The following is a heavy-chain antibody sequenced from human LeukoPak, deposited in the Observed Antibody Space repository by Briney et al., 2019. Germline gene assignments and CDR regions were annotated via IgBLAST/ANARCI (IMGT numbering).Heavy chain of an antibody. Sequence: KPSETLSLTCAVYGGSFSVYYWSWIRQPPGKGLEWIGEINHSGSTNYNPSLKSRVTISVDTSKNQFSLKLSSVTAADTAVYYCAATYYDFWSGYSGWFDPWGQGTLVTVSS. D-gene: IGHD3-3*01. CDR2: INHSGST. CDR3: AATYYDFWSGYSGWFDP. V-gene: IGHV4-34*01. J-gene: IGHJ5*02. CDR1: GGSFSVYY.